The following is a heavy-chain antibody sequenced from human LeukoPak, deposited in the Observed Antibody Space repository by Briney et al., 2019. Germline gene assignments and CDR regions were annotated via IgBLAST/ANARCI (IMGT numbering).Heavy chain of an antibody. CDR2: IISDGSST. V-gene: IGHV3-74*01. J-gene: IGHJ4*02. CDR3: ATLGLGGTGRLDY. D-gene: IGHD6-19*01. Sequence: AGESLRLSCAASGFTFSSYWMHWVRQAPGRGLVWVSSIISDGSSTSYADSVKGRFTISRANAKNTLYLQMIRLRAEDTAVYYCATLGLGGTGRLDYCGQGTLVTVSS. CDR1: GFTFSSYW.